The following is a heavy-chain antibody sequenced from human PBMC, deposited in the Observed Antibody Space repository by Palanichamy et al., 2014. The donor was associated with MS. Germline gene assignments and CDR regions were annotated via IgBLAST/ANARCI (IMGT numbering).Heavy chain of an antibody. V-gene: IGHV3-33*01. CDR3: ARGEYGSGSYYSRPEYYYGMDV. CDR2: IWYDGSNK. Sequence: QVQLVESGGGVVQPGRSLRLSCAASGFTFSSYGMHWVRQAPGRGLEWVALIWYDGSNKYYADSVKGRFTISRDNSKNTLYLQMSSPRAEDTAVYYCARGEYGSGSYYSRPEYYYGMDVWGQGTTVTVSS. J-gene: IGHJ6*02. CDR1: GFTFSSYG. D-gene: IGHD3-10*01.